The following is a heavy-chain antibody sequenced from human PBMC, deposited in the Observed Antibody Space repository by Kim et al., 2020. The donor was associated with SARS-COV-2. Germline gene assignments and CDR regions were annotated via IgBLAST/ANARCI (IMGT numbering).Heavy chain of an antibody. J-gene: IGHJ4*02. Sequence: YYSGRTTYHPTPKSRVTISVDTSKNQFSLKLSSVTAADTAVYYCARLQNYWGQGTLVTVSS. CDR2: YYSGRT. V-gene: IGHV4-59*08. CDR3: ARLQNY.